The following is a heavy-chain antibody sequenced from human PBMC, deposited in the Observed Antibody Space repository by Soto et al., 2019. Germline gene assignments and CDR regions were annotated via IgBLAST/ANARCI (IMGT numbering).Heavy chain of an antibody. Sequence: SETLSLTCTVSGGSISSSSYYWGWIRQPPGKGLEWIGSIYYSGSTYYNPSLKSRVTISVDTSKNQFSLKLSSVTAADTAVYYCARASYYGSGSYFDYWGQGTLVTVSS. V-gene: IGHV4-39*07. J-gene: IGHJ4*02. D-gene: IGHD3-10*01. CDR1: GGSISSSSYY. CDR3: ARASYYGSGSYFDY. CDR2: IYYSGST.